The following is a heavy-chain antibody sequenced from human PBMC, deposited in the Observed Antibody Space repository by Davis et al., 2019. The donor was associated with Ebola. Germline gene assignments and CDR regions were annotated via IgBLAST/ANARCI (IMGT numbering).Heavy chain of an antibody. Sequence: GVLKISCAASGFTFSSYAMSWVRQAPGKGLEWVSAISGSGGSTYYADSVKGRFTISRDNSKNTLYLQMNSLRAEDTAVYYCAKAGRGYGSLGPSYYMDVWGKGTTVTVSS. D-gene: IGHD3-10*01. CDR2: ISGSGGST. V-gene: IGHV3-23*01. J-gene: IGHJ6*03. CDR3: AKAGRGYGSLGPSYYMDV. CDR1: GFTFSSYA.